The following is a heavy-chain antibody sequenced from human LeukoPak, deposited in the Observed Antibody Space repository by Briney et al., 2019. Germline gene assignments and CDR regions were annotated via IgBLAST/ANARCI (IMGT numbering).Heavy chain of an antibody. CDR2: IYYSGST. Sequence: PSETLSLTCTVSGGSISSHYWNWIRQPPGKGLEWIGYIYYSGSTNYNPSLKSRVTISVDTSKNQFSLKLSSVTAADTAVYYCARTASSSWYHFDYWGQGTLVTVSS. CDR1: GGSISSHY. D-gene: IGHD6-13*01. CDR3: ARTASSSWYHFDY. J-gene: IGHJ4*02. V-gene: IGHV4-59*11.